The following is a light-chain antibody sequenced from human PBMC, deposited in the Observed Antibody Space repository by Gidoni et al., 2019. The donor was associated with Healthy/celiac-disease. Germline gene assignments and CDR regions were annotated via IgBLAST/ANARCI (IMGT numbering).Light chain of an antibody. CDR3: QQYGSTYT. Sequence: EIVLTQSPGTLSLSPGERATLSCRASQSVSSSYLAWYQQKPGQAPRLLIYGASSRATGIPDRVSGSGSGTDFTLTISRLEPEDFAVYYCQQYGSTYTFXXXTKLEIK. J-gene: IGKJ2*01. CDR1: QSVSSSY. CDR2: GAS. V-gene: IGKV3-20*01.